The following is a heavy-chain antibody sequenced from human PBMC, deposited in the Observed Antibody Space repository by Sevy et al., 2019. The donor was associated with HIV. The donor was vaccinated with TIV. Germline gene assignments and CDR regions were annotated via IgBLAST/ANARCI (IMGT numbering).Heavy chain of an antibody. CDR3: TRRGDGYKDYYYYYYMDV. J-gene: IGHJ6*03. Sequence: GGSLRLSCTASGFTFGDYAMSWFRQAPGKGREGVGFFGSKAYGGKTESAPSVKGRFTISRDDSKSIAYLQMNSLKTEDTAVYYCTRRGDGYKDYYYYYYMDVWGKGTTVTVSS. D-gene: IGHD3-10*01. V-gene: IGHV3-49*03. CDR2: FGSKAYGGKT. CDR1: GFTFGDYA.